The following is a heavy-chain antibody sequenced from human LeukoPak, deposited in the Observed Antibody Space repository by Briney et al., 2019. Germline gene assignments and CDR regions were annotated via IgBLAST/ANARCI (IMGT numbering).Heavy chain of an antibody. CDR3: AKQWQQWLDRTFDY. CDR1: GFTFSSYA. Sequence: PGGSLRLSCASSGFTFSSYAMSWVRQAPGKGLEGVSAISGSGGSTYYADSVKGRFTISRDNSKNTLYLQMNSLRAEDTAVYYCAKQWQQWLDRTFDYWGQGTLVTVSS. V-gene: IGHV3-23*01. CDR2: ISGSGGST. D-gene: IGHD6-19*01. J-gene: IGHJ4*02.